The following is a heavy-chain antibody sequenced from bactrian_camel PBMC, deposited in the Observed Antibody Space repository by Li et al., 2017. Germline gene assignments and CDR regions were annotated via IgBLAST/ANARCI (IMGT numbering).Heavy chain of an antibody. D-gene: IGHD6*01. J-gene: IGHJ6*01. V-gene: IGHV3S1*01. CDR1: GVDYQHYC. CDR3: AAKFSQCPEDGGIWYGDFGY. Sequence: HVQLVESGGGSVQTGGSLKLSCAGSGVDYQHYCMGWFRQAPGKEREPVAYMYTATARTYYPDSVKGRFTASHDTLKNTLYLQMNGLRPEDTAIYYCAAKFSQCPEDGGIWYGDFGYWGQGTQVTVS. CDR2: MYTATART.